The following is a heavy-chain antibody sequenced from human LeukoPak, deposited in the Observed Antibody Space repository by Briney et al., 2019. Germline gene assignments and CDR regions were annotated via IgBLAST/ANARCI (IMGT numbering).Heavy chain of an antibody. CDR3: ARDRWMVGYGYYFDY. CDR2: IKQDGSEK. J-gene: IGHJ4*02. D-gene: IGHD1-26*01. Sequence: SXRXAWAXXGFTXSXXWMSWXXQAPGXGLXXVAXIKQDGSEKYYVDSVKGRFTISRDNAKNSLYLQMNSLRAEDTAVYYCARDRWMVGYGYYFDYWGQGTLVTVSS. CDR1: GFTXSXXW. V-gene: IGHV3-7*01.